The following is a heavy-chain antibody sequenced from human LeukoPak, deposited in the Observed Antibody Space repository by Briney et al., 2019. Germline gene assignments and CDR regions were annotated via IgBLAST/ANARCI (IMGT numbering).Heavy chain of an antibody. CDR2: IYYSGST. J-gene: IGHJ6*03. CDR1: GGSISSYY. Sequence: SETLSLTCTVSGGSISSYYWSWIRQPPGKGLEWIGYIYYSGSTNYNPSLKSRVTVSVDTSKNQFSLKLSSVTAADTAVYYCARGNYGYYYYYYMDVWGKGTTVTVSS. V-gene: IGHV4-59*01. D-gene: IGHD1-7*01. CDR3: ARGNYGYYYYYYMDV.